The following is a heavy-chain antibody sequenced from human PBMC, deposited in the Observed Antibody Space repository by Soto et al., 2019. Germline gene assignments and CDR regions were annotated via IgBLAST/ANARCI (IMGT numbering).Heavy chain of an antibody. D-gene: IGHD3-10*01. CDR1: GDSISSMNW. Sequence: PSETLSLTCAVSGDSISSMNWWSWVRQPPGKGLEWIGEIHHSGSTNYNPSLKSRVTISVEKSKNQFSLKLSSVTAPDTAVYYCARYDYGSGNDYNIDYWGQGILVTVSS. CDR2: IHHSGST. V-gene: IGHV4-4*02. CDR3: ARYDYGSGNDYNIDY. J-gene: IGHJ4*02.